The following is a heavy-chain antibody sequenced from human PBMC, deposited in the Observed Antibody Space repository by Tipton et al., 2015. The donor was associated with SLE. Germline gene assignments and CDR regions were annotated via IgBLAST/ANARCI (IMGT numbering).Heavy chain of an antibody. V-gene: IGHV4-59*01. CDR1: GGSISSYD. Sequence: LRLSCTVSGGSISSYDWSWIRQPPGKGLEWIGYIYYSGSTNYNPSLKSRVTISVDTSKNQFSLKLSSVTAADTAVYYCARGLGFDWFNYWGQGTLVTVSS. J-gene: IGHJ4*02. CDR3: ARGLGFDWFNY. D-gene: IGHD3-9*01. CDR2: IYYSGST.